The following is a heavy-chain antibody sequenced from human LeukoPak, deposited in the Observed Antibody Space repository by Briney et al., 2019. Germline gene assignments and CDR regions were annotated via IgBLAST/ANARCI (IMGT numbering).Heavy chain of an antibody. Sequence: SVKVSCKASGGTFSSYTISWVRQAPGQGLEWMGRIIPILGIANYAPKFQGRVTFTADESTSTVYMELTSLRSEDTAVYYCASPLIHCSTTSCSYYNYFMDVWGRGTTVTVSS. CDR2: IIPILGIA. CDR3: ASPLIHCSTTSCSYYNYFMDV. CDR1: GGTFSSYT. V-gene: IGHV1-69*02. D-gene: IGHD2-2*01. J-gene: IGHJ6*03.